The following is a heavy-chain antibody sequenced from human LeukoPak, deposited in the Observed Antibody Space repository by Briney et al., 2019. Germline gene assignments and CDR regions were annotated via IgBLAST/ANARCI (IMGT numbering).Heavy chain of an antibody. CDR3: AREAPYSSSWFDN. CDR1: GYTLTDYY. V-gene: IGHV1-2*02. J-gene: IGHJ4*02. D-gene: IGHD6-13*01. Sequence: ASVKVSCKASGYTLTDYYLHWVRQAPGQGLELMGWINPKDGGTNYAQKFRGRVTMTTDTSITTAYMDLKSLRSDDTAVYYCAREAPYSSSWFDNWGQGTLVTVSS. CDR2: INPKDGGT.